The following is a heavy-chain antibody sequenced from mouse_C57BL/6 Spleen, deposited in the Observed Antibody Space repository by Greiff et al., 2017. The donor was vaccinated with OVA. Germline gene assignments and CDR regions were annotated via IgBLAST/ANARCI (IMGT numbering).Heavy chain of an antibody. CDR1: GYTFTSYN. J-gene: IGHJ4*01. D-gene: IGHD1-1*01. Sequence: LQQSGAELVRPGASVKMSCKASGYTFTSYNMHWVKQTPKQGLEWIGAIYPGNGDTSYNQKIKGKATLTVDKSSSTAYMQLSSLTSEDSAVYFCARPHFYYGSSWAMDYWGQGTSVTVSS. CDR3: ARPHFYYGSSWAMDY. V-gene: IGHV1-12*01. CDR2: IYPGNGDT.